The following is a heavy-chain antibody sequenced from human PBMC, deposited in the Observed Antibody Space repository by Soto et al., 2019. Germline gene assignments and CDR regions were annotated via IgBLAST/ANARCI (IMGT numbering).Heavy chain of an antibody. CDR1: GFTFDVYA. D-gene: IGHD6-6*01. CDR3: AKDSARRVTYYYGMDV. Sequence: PGGCLKLSCAASGFTFDVYAMHGAWQATGKGLEWVSGIGWNSGSIGYADSVRGRFTISRDNAKNSLYLQMNSLRAEDTALYYSAKDSARRVTYYYGMDVWGQGTTVTVSS. V-gene: IGHV3-9*01. CDR2: IGWNSGSI. J-gene: IGHJ6*02.